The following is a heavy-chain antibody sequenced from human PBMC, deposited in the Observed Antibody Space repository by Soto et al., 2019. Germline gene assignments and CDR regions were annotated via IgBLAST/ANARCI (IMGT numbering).Heavy chain of an antibody. CDR2: IYYSGST. Sequence: SETLSLTCTVSGGSISSGGYYWSWIRQHPGKGLEWIGYIYYSGSTYYNPSLKSRVTISVDTSKNQFSLKLSAVTAAVTAVYYCANGQTGDIVDYWGQGILVTVSS. D-gene: IGHD1-1*01. CDR3: ANGQTGDIVDY. J-gene: IGHJ4*02. V-gene: IGHV4-31*03. CDR1: GGSISSGGYY.